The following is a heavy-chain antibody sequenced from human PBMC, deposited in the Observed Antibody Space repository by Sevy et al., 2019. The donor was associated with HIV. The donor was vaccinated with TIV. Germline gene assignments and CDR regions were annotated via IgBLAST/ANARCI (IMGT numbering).Heavy chain of an antibody. CDR2: LSFGWGKI. CDR1: GFAFYDYS. Sequence: GGSLRLSCPASGFAFYDYSMSWIRQAPGKGLEWVATLSFGWGKINYADSVKGRFTISRDNSKNSFYLQMDNLGVEDKALYYCAREGCTRPHDYWGQGTRVTVSS. V-gene: IGHV3-23*01. CDR3: AREGCTRPHDY. J-gene: IGHJ4*02. D-gene: IGHD2-8*01.